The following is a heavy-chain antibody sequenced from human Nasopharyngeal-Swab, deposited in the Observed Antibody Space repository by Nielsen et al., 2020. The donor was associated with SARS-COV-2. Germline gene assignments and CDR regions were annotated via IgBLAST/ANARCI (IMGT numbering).Heavy chain of an antibody. CDR3: ASSWELLSWFDP. J-gene: IGHJ5*02. V-gene: IGHV3-30-3*01. CDR1: GFTFSTYA. Sequence: GGSLRLSCAASGFTFSTYATHWVRQAPGKGLEWVAVISYDGSNKYYADSVKGRFTISRDNSKNTLYLQMNSLGAEDTAVYYCASSWELLSWFDPWGQGTLVTVSS. CDR2: ISYDGSNK. D-gene: IGHD1-26*01.